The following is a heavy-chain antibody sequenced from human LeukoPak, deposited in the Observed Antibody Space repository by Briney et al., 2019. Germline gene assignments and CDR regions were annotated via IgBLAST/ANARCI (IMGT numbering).Heavy chain of an antibody. V-gene: IGHV3-30-3*01. J-gene: IGHJ4*02. CDR1: GFTFSSYA. D-gene: IGHD3-10*01. CDR3: ATPKSGLLRNYFDY. Sequence: PGGSLRLSCAASGFTFSSYAMSWVRQAPGKGLEWVAVISKDGNNKASADTVKGRFTISRDNSKNTVYLQMNSLRIEDTGVYYCATPKSGLLRNYFDYWGQGTLVTVSS. CDR2: ISKDGNNK.